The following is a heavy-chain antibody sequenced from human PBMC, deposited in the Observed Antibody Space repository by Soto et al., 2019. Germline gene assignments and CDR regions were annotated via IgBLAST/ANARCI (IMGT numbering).Heavy chain of an antibody. CDR2: IRSKANSYAT. CDR3: TRHGSPGSRDSGYYYYYGMDV. CDR1: GFTFSGSA. J-gene: IGHJ6*02. Sequence: GSLRLSCAASGFTFSGSAMHWVRQASGKGLEWVGRIRSKANSYATAYAASVKGRFTISRDDSKNTAYLQMNSLKTEDTAVYYCTRHGSPGSRDSGYYYYYGMDVWGQGTTVTVSS. V-gene: IGHV3-73*01. D-gene: IGHD2-15*01.